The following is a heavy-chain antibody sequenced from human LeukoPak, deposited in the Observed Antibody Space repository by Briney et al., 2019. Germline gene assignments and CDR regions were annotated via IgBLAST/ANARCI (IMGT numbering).Heavy chain of an antibody. J-gene: IGHJ4*02. D-gene: IGHD3-22*01. V-gene: IGHV3-20*04. Sequence: GGSLRFSCAASAFTFDDYSRSWVRQAPGNGREWVSGINWNGGSTGYADSVKGRFTISRDNAKNSLYLQMNSLRAEDTAVYYCRVVVIPTFYPDYWGEGTPVTVSS. CDR1: AFTFDDYS. CDR2: INWNGGST. CDR3: RVVVIPTFYPDY.